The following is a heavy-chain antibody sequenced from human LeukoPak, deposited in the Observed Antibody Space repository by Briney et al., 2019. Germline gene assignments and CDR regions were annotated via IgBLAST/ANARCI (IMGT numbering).Heavy chain of an antibody. CDR2: IWYDGSNK. J-gene: IGHJ4*02. CDR1: GFTFSSYG. V-gene: IGHV3-33*01. D-gene: IGHD3-10*01. Sequence: GRSLRLSCAASGFTFSSYGMHWVRQAPGKGLEWVAVIWYDGSNKYYADSVKGRFTISRDNSKNTLYLQMNSLRAEDTAVYYCARGMGITMVRGVPFDYWGQGTLVTVSS. CDR3: ARGMGITMVRGVPFDY.